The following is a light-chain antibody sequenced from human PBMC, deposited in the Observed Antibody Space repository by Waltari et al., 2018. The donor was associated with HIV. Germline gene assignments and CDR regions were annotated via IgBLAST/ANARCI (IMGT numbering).Light chain of an antibody. J-gene: IGLJ1*01. CDR3: CSYAGPTDVFV. CDR2: EVT. Sequence: QSALTQQASVSGSLGQSITISCNGTSGNIGKYDLVSWYQQHPAKAPKLLIYEVTRRPSGISSRFYASKSDNTASLTISGLQAEDEAAYFCCSYAGPTDVFVFGGGT. V-gene: IGLV2-23*02. CDR1: SGNIGKYDL.